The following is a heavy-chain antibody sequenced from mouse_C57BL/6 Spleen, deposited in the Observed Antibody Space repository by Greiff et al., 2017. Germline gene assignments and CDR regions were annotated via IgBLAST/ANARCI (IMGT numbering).Heavy chain of an antibody. CDR3: ARTYYGSSQFDY. V-gene: IGHV5-17*01. Sequence: EVQLVESGGGLVKPGGSLKLSCAASGFTFSDYGMHWVRQAPEKGLEWVAYISSGSSTIYYAETVKGRFTISRDNAKNTLFLQMTSLRSEDTAMYYCARTYYGSSQFDYWGQGTTLTVSS. D-gene: IGHD1-1*01. CDR2: ISSGSSTI. J-gene: IGHJ2*01. CDR1: GFTFSDYG.